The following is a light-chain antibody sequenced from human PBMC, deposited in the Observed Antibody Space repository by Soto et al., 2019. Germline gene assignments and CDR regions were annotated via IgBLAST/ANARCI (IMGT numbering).Light chain of an antibody. CDR2: GAS. Sequence: EIVLTQSPGTLSLSPGERATLSCRASQSLRRSNLAWYQQKPGQAPRVLIYGASSRATGIPDGFSGSGSGTDFTLTISRLESEDFAVYYCQQYHSAPDTFGQGTKLEIK. CDR3: QQYHSAPDT. J-gene: IGKJ2*01. CDR1: QSLRRSN. V-gene: IGKV3-20*01.